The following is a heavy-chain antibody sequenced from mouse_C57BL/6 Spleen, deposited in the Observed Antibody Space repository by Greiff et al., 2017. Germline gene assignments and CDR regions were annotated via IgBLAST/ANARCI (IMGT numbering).Heavy chain of an antibody. CDR3: ACSLLDYAMDY. D-gene: IGHD1-1*01. V-gene: IGHV1-76*01. CDR1: GYTFTDYY. CDR2: IYPGSGNT. Sequence: QVQLKESGAELVRPGASVKLSCKASGYTFTDYYINWVKQRPGQGLEWIARIYPGSGNTYYNEKFKGKATLTAEKSSSTAYMQLSSLTSEDSAVYFCACSLLDYAMDYWGQGTSVTVSS. J-gene: IGHJ4*01.